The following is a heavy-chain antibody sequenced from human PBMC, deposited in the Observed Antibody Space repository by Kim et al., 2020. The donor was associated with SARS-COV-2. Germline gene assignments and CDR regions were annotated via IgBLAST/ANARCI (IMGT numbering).Heavy chain of an antibody. CDR2: ISGSGGST. CDR3: AKVRARGGVIYTRYYYYYDMDV. Sequence: GGSLRLSCAASGFTFNGYAMSWVRQAPGKGLEWVSSISGSGGSTYYADSVKGRFTISRDNSIYLQMNNLRAEDTAVYYCAKVRARGGVIYTRYYYYYDMDVWGQGATVTVSS. CDR1: GFTFNGYA. D-gene: IGHD3-10*01. J-gene: IGHJ6*02. V-gene: IGHV3-23*01.